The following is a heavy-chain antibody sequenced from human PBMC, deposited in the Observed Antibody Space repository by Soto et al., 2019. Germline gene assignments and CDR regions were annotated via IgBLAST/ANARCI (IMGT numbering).Heavy chain of an antibody. V-gene: IGHV2-5*02. J-gene: IGHJ4*02. CDR3: AHNGECYRGFKY. CDR1: GFSFFTSGVG. Sequence: QITLKESGPTLVKPTQTLTLTCTLSGFSFFTSGVGVGWIRQPPGEALEWLALIYWDDDKRYSPILRSRHTITKDTCTNEVVLTVTNMEPVDTATYYCAHNGECYRGFKYWGQGSLVTVSS. D-gene: IGHD3-10*01. CDR2: IYWDDDK.